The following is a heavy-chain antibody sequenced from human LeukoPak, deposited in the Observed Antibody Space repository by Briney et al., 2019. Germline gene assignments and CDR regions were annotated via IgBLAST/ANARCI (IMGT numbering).Heavy chain of an antibody. CDR1: GYTFTGYY. Sequence: AVKVSCKASGYTFTGYYMHWVRQAPRQGLEWMGGIIPIFGTANYAQKFQGRVTITTDESTSTAYMELSSLRSEDTAVYYCARYLLAGYYMDVWGKGTTVTVSS. CDR3: ARYLLAGYYMDV. J-gene: IGHJ6*03. CDR2: IIPIFGTA. V-gene: IGHV1-69*05. D-gene: IGHD3-3*02.